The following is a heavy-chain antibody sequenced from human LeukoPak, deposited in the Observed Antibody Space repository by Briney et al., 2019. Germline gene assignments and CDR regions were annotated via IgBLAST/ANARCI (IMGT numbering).Heavy chain of an antibody. CDR2: ITWDGGST. Sequence: GGSLRLSCAASGGTFDDYTMHWVRQAPGKGLEWVSLITWDGGSTYYADSVNGRFTISRDNSKNSLYLQMNSLRTEDTALHYCAKGKNTGSYLSHVDYWGQGTLVTVSS. CDR1: GGTFDDYT. J-gene: IGHJ4*02. V-gene: IGHV3-43*01. CDR3: AKGKNTGSYLSHVDY. D-gene: IGHD3-10*01.